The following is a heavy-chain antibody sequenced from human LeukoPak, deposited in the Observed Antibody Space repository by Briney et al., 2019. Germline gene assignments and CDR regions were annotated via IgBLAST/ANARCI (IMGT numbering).Heavy chain of an antibody. V-gene: IGHV4-59*01. CDR1: GGSISSYY. CDR3: AGIPAAIGFFGELYPFHY. D-gene: IGHD3-10*01. J-gene: IGHJ4*02. Sequence: SETLSLTCTVSGGSISSYYWSWIRQPPGKGLEWIGYIHYSGSTNYNSSLKSRVTISLDTSKNQFSLKLRSVTAADTAVYYCAGIPAAIGFFGELYPFHYWGQGTLVTVSS. CDR2: IHYSGST.